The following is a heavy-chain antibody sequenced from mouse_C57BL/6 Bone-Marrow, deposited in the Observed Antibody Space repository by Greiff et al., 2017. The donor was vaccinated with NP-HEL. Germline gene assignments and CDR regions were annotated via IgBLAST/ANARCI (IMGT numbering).Heavy chain of an antibody. Sequence: EVQGVESGGGLVQPGGSMKLSCVASGFTFSNYWMNWVRQSPEKGLEWVAQIRLKSDNYATHYAESVKGRSTISRDDSKSSVYLQMNNLRAEDTGIYYCTGGYFDVWGTGTTVTVSS. CDR2: IRLKSDNYAT. J-gene: IGHJ1*03. CDR3: TGGYFDV. CDR1: GFTFSNYW. V-gene: IGHV6-3*01.